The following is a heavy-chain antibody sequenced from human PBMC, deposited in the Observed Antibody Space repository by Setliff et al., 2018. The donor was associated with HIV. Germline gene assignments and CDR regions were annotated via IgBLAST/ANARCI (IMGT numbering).Heavy chain of an antibody. J-gene: IGHJ6*03. D-gene: IGHD5-12*01. CDR3: ARHRDPPGTKWIYYYYYMDV. Sequence: SETLSLTCTVSGYSISSGYYWGWIRQPPGKGLEWIGSMHHSGSTYYNPSLKSRVTISVDTSKNYFSLKLSYVTAADTAVYYCARHRDPPGTKWIYYYYYMDVWGKGTTVTVSS. V-gene: IGHV4-38-2*02. CDR1: GYSISSGYY. CDR2: MHHSGST.